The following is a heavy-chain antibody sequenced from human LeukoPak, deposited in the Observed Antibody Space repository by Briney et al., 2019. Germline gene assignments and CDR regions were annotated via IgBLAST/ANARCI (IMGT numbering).Heavy chain of an antibody. V-gene: IGHV4-4*07. CDR1: RGSTSIYY. J-gene: IGHJ6*04. CDR3: ARDNRYYDYVWGSSQGYGMDV. CDR2: IFTSGST. D-gene: IGHD3-16*01. Sequence: PETLSLTRILSRGSTSIYYRSWIRQPAGKGLECIGRIFTSGSTNYNPSLMRRATIPVDTSKQQSSLKLNSVTAADTAVYYCARDNRYYDYVWGSSQGYGMDVWGKGTTVTVSS.